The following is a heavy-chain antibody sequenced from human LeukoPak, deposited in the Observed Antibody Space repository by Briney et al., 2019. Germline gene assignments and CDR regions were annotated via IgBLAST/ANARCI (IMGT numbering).Heavy chain of an antibody. CDR2: IYYSGST. Sequence: PSETLSLTCTVSGGSISSYYWSWIRQPPGKGLEWIGYIYYSGSTDYNPSLKSRVTISVDTSKNQFSLKLSSVTAADTAVYYCARGPPDIVVVVAARRRRLFDYWGQGTLVTVSS. CDR1: GGSISSYY. D-gene: IGHD2-15*01. V-gene: IGHV4-59*12. J-gene: IGHJ4*02. CDR3: ARGPPDIVVVVAARRRRLFDY.